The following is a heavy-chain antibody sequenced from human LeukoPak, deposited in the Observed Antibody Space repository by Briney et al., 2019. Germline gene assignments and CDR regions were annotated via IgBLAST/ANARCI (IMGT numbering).Heavy chain of an antibody. CDR3: ATVEEIVVGEYYFDY. J-gene: IGHJ4*02. CDR2: FDPEDGET. V-gene: IGHV1-24*01. CDR1: GYTLTELS. D-gene: IGHD2-21*01. Sequence: GASVKVSCKVSGYTLTELSMHWVRQAPGKGLEWMGGFDPEDGETIYAQKFQGRVTMTEDTSTDTAYMELSSLRSEDTAVYYCATVEEIVVGEYYFDYWGQGTLVTVSS.